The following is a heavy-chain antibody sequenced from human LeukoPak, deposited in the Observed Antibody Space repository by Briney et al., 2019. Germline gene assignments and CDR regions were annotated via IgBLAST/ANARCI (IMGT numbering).Heavy chain of an antibody. D-gene: IGHD3-3*01. CDR1: GGSISSYY. V-gene: IGHV4-59*01. CDR2: IYYSVST. J-gene: IGHJ4*02. Sequence: PSETLSLTCTVSGGSISSYYWSWIRQPPGQGLEWIGYIYYSVSTNYNPSLTRRVTISVDTFKNQFSLKLSSVTAADTAVYYCARWSGYPGYFDYWGQGTLVTVSS. CDR3: ARWSGYPGYFDY.